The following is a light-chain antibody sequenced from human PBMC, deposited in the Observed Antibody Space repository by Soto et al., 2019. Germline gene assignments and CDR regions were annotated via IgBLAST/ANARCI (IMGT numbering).Light chain of an antibody. CDR3: CSYAGSYTSYV. V-gene: IGLV2-11*01. CDR2: DVN. J-gene: IGLJ1*01. CDR1: SSDVGGYSY. Sequence: ALNHALSGYGAAVEGGRISSTESSSDVGGYSYVSWYQQHPGKAPKLMIYDVNKRPSGVPDRFSGSKSGNTASLTISGLQAEDEADYFCCSYAGSYTSYVFGTGTKVTVL.